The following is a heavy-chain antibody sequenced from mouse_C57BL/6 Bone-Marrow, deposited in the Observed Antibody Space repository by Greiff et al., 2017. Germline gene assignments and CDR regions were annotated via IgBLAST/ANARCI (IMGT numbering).Heavy chain of an antibody. CDR1: GFNIKDDY. V-gene: IGHV14-4*01. D-gene: IGHD1-1*01. Sequence: EVQLQQSGAELVRPGASVKLSCTASGFNIKDDYMHWVKQRPEQGLEWIGWIDPENGDTEYASKFQGKATITADTSSNTAYLQLSSLTSEDTAVYYCTTKEITTVVDWGQGTTLTVSS. CDR3: TTKEITTVVD. CDR2: IDPENGDT. J-gene: IGHJ2*01.